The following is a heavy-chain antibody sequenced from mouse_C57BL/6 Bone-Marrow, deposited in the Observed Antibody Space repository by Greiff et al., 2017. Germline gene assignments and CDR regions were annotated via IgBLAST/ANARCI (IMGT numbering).Heavy chain of an antibody. J-gene: IGHJ3*01. CDR1: GFSLTSYG. Sequence: VQLQQSGPGLVQPSQSLSITCTVSGFSLTSYGVHWVRQPPGKGLEWLGVIWSGGSTDYTAAFISRLSISKDNSKSHFFFKMNSLQADDTAIYSCAHWDEWFAYWGQGPLVTVSA. CDR3: AHWDEWFAY. V-gene: IGHV2-4*01. D-gene: IGHD4-1*01. CDR2: IWSGGST.